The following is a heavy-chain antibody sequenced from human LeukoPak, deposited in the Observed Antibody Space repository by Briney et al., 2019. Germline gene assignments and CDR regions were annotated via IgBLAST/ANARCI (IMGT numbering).Heavy chain of an antibody. CDR2: ISYDGSNK. D-gene: IGHD6-13*01. CDR1: GFTFSSYA. V-gene: IGHV3-30-3*01. J-gene: IGHJ6*03. CDR3: ARVYTSTWYLGYLHMDV. Sequence: GGSLRLSCAASGFTFSSYAMHWVRQAPGKGLEWVAVISYDGSNKYYADSVKGRFTISRDNSKNTLYLQMNSPRAEDTAVYYCARVYTSTWYLGYLHMDVWGKGTTVTVSS.